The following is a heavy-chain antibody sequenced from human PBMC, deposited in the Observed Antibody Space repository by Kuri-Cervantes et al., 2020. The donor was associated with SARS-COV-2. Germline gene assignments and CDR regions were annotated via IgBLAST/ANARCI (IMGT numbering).Heavy chain of an antibody. CDR3: ARGQQLVLLDY. J-gene: IGHJ4*02. CDR2: INHSGST. Sequence: GSLRLSCAVYGGSFSGYYWSWIRQPPGKGLEWIGEINHSGSTNYNPSLKSRVTISVDTSKNQFSLKLSSVTAADTAVYYCARGQQLVLLDYWGQGTLVTVSS. V-gene: IGHV4-34*01. D-gene: IGHD6-13*01. CDR1: GGSFSGYY.